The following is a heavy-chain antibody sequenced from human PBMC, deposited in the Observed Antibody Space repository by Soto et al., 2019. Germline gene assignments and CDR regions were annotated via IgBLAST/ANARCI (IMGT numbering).Heavy chain of an antibody. V-gene: IGHV3-30-3*01. CDR1: GFTFSSYA. D-gene: IGHD2-15*01. J-gene: IGHJ4*02. CDR3: AKRRGAGGHFDY. Sequence: GGSLRLSCAASGFTFSSYAMHWVRQAPGKGLEWVAVLSYDGSDKYHADSVKGRFTVSRDNSKNTLSLQMNSLRADDTAVYYCAKRRGAGGHFDYWGQGALVTVSS. CDR2: LSYDGSDK.